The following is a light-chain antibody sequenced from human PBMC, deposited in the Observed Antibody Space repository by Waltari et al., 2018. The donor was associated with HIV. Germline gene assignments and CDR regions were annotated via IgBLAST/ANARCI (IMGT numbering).Light chain of an antibody. V-gene: IGLV8-61*01. Sequence: TVVTQEPSFSVSPGGPVTLTCGLTSGAVSSGYYPYWYQQTPGQSPRTLIYSTNTRASGVPDRFSGSILGNKAALTITGAQADDESTYYCALYLGSGVSVFGGGTKLTVL. CDR3: ALYLGSGVSV. CDR2: STN. J-gene: IGLJ3*02. CDR1: SGAVSSGYY.